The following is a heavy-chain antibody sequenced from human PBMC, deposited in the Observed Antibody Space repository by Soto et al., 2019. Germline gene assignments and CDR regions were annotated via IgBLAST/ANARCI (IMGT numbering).Heavy chain of an antibody. J-gene: IGHJ4*02. D-gene: IGHD6-6*01. CDR2: INSDGSST. CDR3: AREYSSSRYFDC. V-gene: IGHV3-74*01. Sequence: GGSLRLSCAASRFTFSSYWMHWVRQAPGKGLVWVSRINSDGSSTSYADSVKGRFTISRDNAKNTLYLQMNSLRAEDTAVYYCAREYSSSRYFDCWGQGTLVTVSS. CDR1: RFTFSSYW.